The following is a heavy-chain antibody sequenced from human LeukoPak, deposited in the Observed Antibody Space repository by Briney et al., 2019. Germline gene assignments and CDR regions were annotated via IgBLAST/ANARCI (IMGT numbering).Heavy chain of an antibody. J-gene: IGHJ4*02. CDR2: ISYDGSNK. V-gene: IGHV3-30-3*01. Sequence: GGSLRLSCAASAFTFSSFAMHWVRQAPGEGLEGVAIISYDGSNKYYADSVKGRFTISRDNSQDTLYLQMNSLRAEDTAVYYCARGRSGHDYDNSGYFLDYWGQGTLVTVSS. CDR3: ARGRSGHDYDNSGYFLDY. CDR1: AFTFSSFA. D-gene: IGHD3-22*01.